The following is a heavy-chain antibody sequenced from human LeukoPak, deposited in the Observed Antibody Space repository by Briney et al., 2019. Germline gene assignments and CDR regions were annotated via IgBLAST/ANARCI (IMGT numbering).Heavy chain of an antibody. V-gene: IGHV4-31*03. Sequence: PSQTLSLTCTVSGGSISSGGYYWSWIRQHPGKGLEWIGYIYYSGSTYYNPSLKSRVTISVDTSKNQFSLKLSSVTAADTAVYYCARDRYDSSGYYPHYFDYWGQGTLVTVSS. D-gene: IGHD3-22*01. CDR1: GGSISSGGYY. CDR2: IYYSGST. J-gene: IGHJ4*02. CDR3: ARDRYDSSGYYPHYFDY.